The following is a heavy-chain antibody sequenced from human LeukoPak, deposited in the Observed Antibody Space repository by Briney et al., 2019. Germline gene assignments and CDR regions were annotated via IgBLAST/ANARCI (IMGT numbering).Heavy chain of an antibody. V-gene: IGHV4-59*01. CDR1: GGSIRSDY. J-gene: IGHJ5*02. D-gene: IGHD4-11*01. CDR2: THYSGGP. CDR3: ARESAKHSNYRCFDP. Sequence: SETLSLTCTVSGGSIRSDYWSWIRQPPGKGLEWVGYTHYSGGPNYNPSLTSRVPISVDTSRNQFSLKLSSVTAADTAVYYCARESAKHSNYRCFDPWGQGTLVTVSS.